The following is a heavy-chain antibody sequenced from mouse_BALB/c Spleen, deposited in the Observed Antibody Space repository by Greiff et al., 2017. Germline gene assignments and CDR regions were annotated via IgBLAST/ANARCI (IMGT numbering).Heavy chain of an antibody. J-gene: IGHJ3*01. V-gene: IGHV3-2*02. CDR3: ARSDYDGSGFAY. CDR2: ISYSGST. CDR1: GYSITSDYA. D-gene: IGHD2-4*01. Sequence: EVKLQESGPGLVKPSQSLSLTCTVTGYSITSDYAWNWIRQFPGNKLEWMGYISYSGSTSYNPSLKSRISITRDTSKNQFFLQLNSVTTEDTATYYGARSDYDGSGFAYWGQGTLVTVSA.